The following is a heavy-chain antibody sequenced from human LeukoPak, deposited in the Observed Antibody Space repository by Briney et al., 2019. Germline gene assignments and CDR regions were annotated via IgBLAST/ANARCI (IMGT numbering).Heavy chain of an antibody. J-gene: IGHJ6*02. V-gene: IGHV3-30*18. CDR3: AKGPSYYYANYGMDV. CDR1: GFTFSSYG. Sequence: GGSLRLSCAASGFTFSSYGMHWVRQAPGKGLGWVAVISYDGSNKYYADSVKGRFTISRDNSKDTLYLQMNSLRAEGTAVYYCAKGPSYYYANYGMDVWGQGTTVTVSS. CDR2: ISYDGSNK. D-gene: IGHD3-10*01.